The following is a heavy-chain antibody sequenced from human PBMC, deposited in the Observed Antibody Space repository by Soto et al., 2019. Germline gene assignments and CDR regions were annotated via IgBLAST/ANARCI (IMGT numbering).Heavy chain of an antibody. V-gene: IGHV5-51*03. J-gene: IGHJ4*02. CDR1: GYSFTSYW. Sequence: EVQLVQSGAEVKKPGESLQISCKGSGYSFTSYWIGWVRQMPGKGLEWMGIIYPGDSDTRYSPSFQGQVTISADKSISTAYLQWSSLKASDTAMYYCARLSILGSTVTYYFDYWGQGTLVTVSS. CDR2: IYPGDSDT. CDR3: ARLSILGSTVTYYFDY. D-gene: IGHD4-17*01.